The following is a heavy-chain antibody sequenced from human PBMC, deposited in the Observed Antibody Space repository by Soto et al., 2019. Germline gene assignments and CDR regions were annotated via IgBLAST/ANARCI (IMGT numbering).Heavy chain of an antibody. J-gene: IGHJ2*01. CDR3: ANGYCSGGSCYTRSWYFDL. CDR2: ISGSGGST. Sequence: EVQLLESGGGLVQPGGSLRLSCAASGFTFSSYAMSWVRQAPGKGLEWVSAISGSGGSTYYADSVKGRFTISRDNSKKPLYLQMSSVRAVHTAVYYCANGYCSGGSCYTRSWYFDLWGRVTLVTVCS. D-gene: IGHD2-15*01. CDR1: GFTFSSYA. V-gene: IGHV3-23*01.